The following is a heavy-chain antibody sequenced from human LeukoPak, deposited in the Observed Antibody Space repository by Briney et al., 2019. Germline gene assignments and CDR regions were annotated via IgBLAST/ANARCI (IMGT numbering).Heavy chain of an antibody. D-gene: IGHD3-10*01. CDR1: GGSISSSSYY. CDR3: ARQPTMVRGPPGSPGHFDY. Sequence: PSETLSLTCTVSGGSISSSSYYWGWIRQPPGKGLEWIGSIYYSGSAYYNPSLKSRVTISVDTSKNQFSLKLSSVTAADTAVYYCARQPTMVRGPPGSPGHFDYWGQGTLVTVSS. J-gene: IGHJ4*02. CDR2: IYYSGSA. V-gene: IGHV4-39*01.